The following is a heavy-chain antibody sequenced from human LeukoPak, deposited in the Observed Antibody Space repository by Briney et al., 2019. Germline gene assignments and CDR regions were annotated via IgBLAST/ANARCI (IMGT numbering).Heavy chain of an antibody. CDR1: GGSISSYY. Sequence: SETLSLTCTVSGGSISSYYWSWIRQPPGKGLECIGNIYYSGSTYYNPSLKSRVTISVDTSKNQFSLKLSSVTAADTAVYYCARARYDFWSGYLVSNWFDPWGQGTLVTVSS. V-gene: IGHV4-59*08. CDR2: IYYSGST. D-gene: IGHD3-3*01. J-gene: IGHJ5*02. CDR3: ARARYDFWSGYLVSNWFDP.